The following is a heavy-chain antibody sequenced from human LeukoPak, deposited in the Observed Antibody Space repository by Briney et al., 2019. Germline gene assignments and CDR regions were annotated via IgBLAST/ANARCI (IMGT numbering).Heavy chain of an antibody. J-gene: IGHJ4*02. D-gene: IGHD4-17*01. Sequence: GGSLRLSCAASGFTFSTYSMNWVRQAPGKGLEWISYISSLSGTINYADSVKGRFTISRDNAKNSLYLHMNSLRAEDTAVYYCAKDLSTFPLYGDYGVFDYWGQGTLVTVSS. CDR2: ISSLSGTI. CDR3: AKDLSTFPLYGDYGVFDY. CDR1: GFTFSTYS. V-gene: IGHV3-48*01.